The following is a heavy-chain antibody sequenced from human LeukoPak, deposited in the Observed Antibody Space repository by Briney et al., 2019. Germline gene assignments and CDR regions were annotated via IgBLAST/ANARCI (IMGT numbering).Heavy chain of an antibody. CDR3: ARTNYYGSGSYYPDL. CDR2: IYHSGST. V-gene: IGHV4-59*08. CDR1: GASMRTYY. J-gene: IGHJ5*02. D-gene: IGHD3-10*01. Sequence: SETLSLACTVSGASMRTYYWSWIRQPPGKGLEWIGFIYHSGSTDYNPSLKSRGTISVDTSKNQFSLKLSSVTAADTAVYYCARTNYYGSGSYYPDLWGQGTLVTVSS.